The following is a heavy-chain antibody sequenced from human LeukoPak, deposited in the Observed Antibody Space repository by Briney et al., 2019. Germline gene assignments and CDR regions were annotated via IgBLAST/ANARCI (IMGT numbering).Heavy chain of an antibody. V-gene: IGHV4-31*02. CDR3: ARRGIYWIDY. CDR1: GVSLSSGGYY. D-gene: IGHD3-16*01. J-gene: IGHJ4*02. CDR2: VNYSGST. Sequence: PSETLSLTCRVSGVSLSSGGYYWSWIRRLPGEGLGWIVYVNYSGSTYYNPSLKSRVTISVDTSRNQFYLKLSSVTAADSAVYYCARRGIYWIDYWGQGTLVTVSS.